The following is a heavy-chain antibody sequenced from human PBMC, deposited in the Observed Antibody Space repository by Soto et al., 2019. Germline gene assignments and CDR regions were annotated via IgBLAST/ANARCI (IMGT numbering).Heavy chain of an antibody. J-gene: IGHJ6*02. CDR1: GGSISNSNW. CDR3: ARNLAYYYGMEV. Sequence: PSETLSLTCAVSGGSISNSNWWSWVRQPPGEGLEWIGEISHRGSTHYNPSLKSRVTISTDKSKNQFSLKLISVTAADTAVYYCARNLAYYYGMEVWGQGTTVTVSS. V-gene: IGHV4-4*02. CDR2: ISHRGST.